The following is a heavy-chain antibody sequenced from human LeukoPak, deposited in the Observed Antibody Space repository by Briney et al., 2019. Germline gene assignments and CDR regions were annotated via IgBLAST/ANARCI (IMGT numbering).Heavy chain of an antibody. Sequence: KSSETLSLTCTVSGGSISSYYWNWIRQPPGKRLEWIGYISYSGSTNYNPSLKSRVTISVDTSKNQFSLKLNSVTAADTAVYYCARGDYNGNPDFDSWGQGTLVTVSS. CDR1: GGSISSYY. J-gene: IGHJ4*02. V-gene: IGHV4-59*01. D-gene: IGHD4-11*01. CDR3: ARGDYNGNPDFDS. CDR2: ISYSGST.